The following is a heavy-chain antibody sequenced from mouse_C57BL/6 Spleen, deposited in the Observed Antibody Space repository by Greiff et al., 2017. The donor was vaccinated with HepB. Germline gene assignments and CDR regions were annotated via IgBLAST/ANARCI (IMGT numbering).Heavy chain of an antibody. Sequence: QVQLQQSGPELVKPGASVKLSCKASGYTFTSYDINWVKQRPGQGLEWIGWIYPRDGSTKYNEKFKGKATLTVDTSSSTAYMELHSLTSEDSAVYFCARPYYYGSSSAGFAYWGQGTLVTVSA. CDR3: ARPYYYGSSSAGFAY. J-gene: IGHJ3*01. V-gene: IGHV1-85*01. D-gene: IGHD1-1*01. CDR1: GYTFTSYD. CDR2: IYPRDGST.